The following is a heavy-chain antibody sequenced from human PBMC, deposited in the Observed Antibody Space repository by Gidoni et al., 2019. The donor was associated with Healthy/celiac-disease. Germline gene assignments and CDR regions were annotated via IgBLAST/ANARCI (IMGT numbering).Heavy chain of an antibody. J-gene: IGHJ3*02. Sequence: EVQLLESGGGLVQHGGSLRLSCADSVFTFSSHAMSWVRQATGMGLEWVLAISGSGGSTYYADSVKGRFTISRDNSKNTLYLQMNSLRAEDTAVYYCAKGDPTVTTIAVGDDDAFDIWGQGTMVTVSS. V-gene: IGHV3-23*01. CDR3: AKGDPTVTTIAVGDDDAFDI. CDR1: VFTFSSHA. D-gene: IGHD4-17*01. CDR2: ISGSGGST.